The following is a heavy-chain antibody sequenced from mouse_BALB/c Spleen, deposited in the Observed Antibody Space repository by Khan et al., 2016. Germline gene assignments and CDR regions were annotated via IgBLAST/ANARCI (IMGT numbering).Heavy chain of an antibody. CDR2: IDPAHVNT. CDR1: GFNIKDTY. V-gene: IGHV14-3*02. J-gene: IGHJ2*01. D-gene: IGHD2-1*01. Sequence: VQLKQSGAELVKPGASVKLSCTASGFNIKDTYMHWVKQRPEQGLEWIGRIDPAHVNTKYDPKFQGQATITADTSSNTAYLPLSSLTSEDIAVDYRTREGNYPNRGQGTALTVSS. CDR3: TREGNYPN.